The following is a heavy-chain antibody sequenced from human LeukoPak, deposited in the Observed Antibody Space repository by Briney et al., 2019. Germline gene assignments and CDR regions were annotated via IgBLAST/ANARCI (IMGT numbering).Heavy chain of an antibody. CDR2: THYSSRWYN. V-gene: IGHV6-1*01. Sequence: SQTLSLTCALSGDSVSSNIAAWNWVRQSPTRGLEWLGRTHYSSRWYNDYAVSVKSRITICADTSKNQFSLQLNSVTPEDTAVYYCARSQGDMDVWGKGTSVTVSS. CDR1: GDSVSSNIAA. J-gene: IGHJ6*03. D-gene: IGHD1-26*01. CDR3: ARSQGDMDV.